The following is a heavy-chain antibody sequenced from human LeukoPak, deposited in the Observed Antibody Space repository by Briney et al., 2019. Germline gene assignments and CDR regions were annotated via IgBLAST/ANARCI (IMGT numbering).Heavy chain of an antibody. V-gene: IGHV4-4*07. D-gene: IGHD6-6*01. CDR3: ARDPPDRSSSPYYYYYYMDV. Sequence: PSETLSLTCAVYGVSFSGYYWSWIRQPAGKGLEWIGRIYTSGSTNYNPSLKSRVTMSVDTSKNQFSLKLSSVTAADTAVYYCARDPPDRSSSPYYYYYYMDVWGKGTTVTVSS. J-gene: IGHJ6*03. CDR2: IYTSGST. CDR1: GVSFSGYY.